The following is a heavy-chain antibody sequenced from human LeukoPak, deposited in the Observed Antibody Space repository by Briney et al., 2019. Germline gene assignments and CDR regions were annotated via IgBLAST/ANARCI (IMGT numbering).Heavy chain of an antibody. CDR1: GFRFSSYE. V-gene: IGHV3-48*03. CDR2: IGSSGTST. D-gene: IGHD4-23*01. Sequence: GGSLRLSCTASGFRFSSYEMNWVRQAPGKGLEWVSYIGSSGTSTYYADSVKGRFTISRDNSKNSLYLQMNSLRTEDTALYYCAKGGDDYGGSYDYWGQGTLVTVSS. J-gene: IGHJ4*02. CDR3: AKGGDDYGGSYDY.